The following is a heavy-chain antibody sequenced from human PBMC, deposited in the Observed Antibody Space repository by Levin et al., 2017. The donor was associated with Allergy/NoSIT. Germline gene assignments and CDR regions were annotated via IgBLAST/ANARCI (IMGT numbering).Heavy chain of an antibody. V-gene: IGHV3-30*18. Sequence: GGSLRLSCAASGFTFSSYGMHWVRQAPGKGLEWVAVISYDGSNKYYADSVKGRFTISRDNSKNTLYLQMNSLRAEDTAVYYCADDSSGWYPGNYYYYYMDVWGKGTTVTVSS. J-gene: IGHJ6*03. CDR3: ADDSSGWYPGNYYYYYMDV. D-gene: IGHD6-19*01. CDR1: GFTFSSYG. CDR2: ISYDGSNK.